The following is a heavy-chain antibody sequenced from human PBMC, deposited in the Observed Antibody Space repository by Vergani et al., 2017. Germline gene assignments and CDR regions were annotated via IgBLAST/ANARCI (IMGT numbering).Heavy chain of an antibody. Sequence: QVQLVQSGAEVKKPGSSVKVSCKASGGTFSSYAISWVRQAPGQGLEWMGRIIPILGIANYAQKFQGRVTITADKSTSTAYMELSSLRSEDTAVYYCAREGEGATVTTYLYFQHWGQGTLVTVSS. CDR1: GGTFSSYA. V-gene: IGHV1-69*04. CDR3: AREGEGATVTTYLYFQH. D-gene: IGHD4-17*01. J-gene: IGHJ1*01. CDR2: IIPILGIA.